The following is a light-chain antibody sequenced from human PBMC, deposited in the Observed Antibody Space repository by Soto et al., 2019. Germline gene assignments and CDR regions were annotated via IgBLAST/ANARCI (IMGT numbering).Light chain of an antibody. Sequence: EIGVTQSPGTLSLSPAERATLSCRASQSVSSSYLAWYQQKPGQAPRLLIYDTSSRATGIPDRFSGSGSGTDFTLAISRLEPEDFAVYYCQQCGSSPSFGQGTKVELK. CDR2: DTS. V-gene: IGKV3-20*01. J-gene: IGKJ1*01. CDR3: QQCGSSPS. CDR1: QSVSSSY.